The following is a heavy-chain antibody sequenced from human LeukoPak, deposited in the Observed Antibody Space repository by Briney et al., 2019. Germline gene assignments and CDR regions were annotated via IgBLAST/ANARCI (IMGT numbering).Heavy chain of an antibody. CDR2: INPNSGGT. CDR3: ARGNYNWKGVAYYYYMDV. J-gene: IGHJ6*03. D-gene: IGHD1-20*01. V-gene: IGHV1-2*02. CDR1: GGTFSSYA. Sequence: ASVKVSRKASGGTFSSYAISWVRQAPGQGLEWMGWINPNSGGTNYAQKFQGRVTMTRDTSISTAYMELSRLRSDDTAVYYCARGNYNWKGVAYYYYMDVWGKGTTVTVSS.